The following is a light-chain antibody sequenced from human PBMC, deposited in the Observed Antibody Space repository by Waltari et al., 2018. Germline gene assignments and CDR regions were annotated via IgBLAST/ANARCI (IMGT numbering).Light chain of an antibody. CDR2: GSS. V-gene: IGKV1-16*01. J-gene: IGKJ4*01. CDR3: QQHADYPLT. CDR1: QGVNNF. Sequence: DIQMTQSPSSLSASVGDTGTITCRASQGVNNFLVWLQQRPGKAPKSLIYGSSTLQSGVPSRFSGSGYGTDFTLTISSLQPEDIATYYCQQHADYPLTFGGGTRVEIK.